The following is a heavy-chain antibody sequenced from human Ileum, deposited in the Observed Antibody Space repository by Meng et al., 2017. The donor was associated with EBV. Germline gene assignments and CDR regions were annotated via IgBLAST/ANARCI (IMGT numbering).Heavy chain of an antibody. CDR1: GGSISRSDW. J-gene: IGHJ4*02. CDR2: TSHSGST. CDR3: ASSDYYRSDY. V-gene: IGHV4-4*02. D-gene: IGHD3-22*01. Sequence: QGQLQESGPGRVKPSETLSLTCAVSGGSISRSDWWSCVRQPPGKGLEWIGETSHSGSTNYSPSLKSRVTISLDKSKNQLSLKLNSVTAADTAVYYCASSDYYRSDYWGQGTLVTVSS.